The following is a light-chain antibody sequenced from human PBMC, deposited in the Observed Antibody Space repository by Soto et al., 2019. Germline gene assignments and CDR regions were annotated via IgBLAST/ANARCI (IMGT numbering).Light chain of an antibody. V-gene: IGKV1-8*01. J-gene: IGKJ1*01. CDR3: QRYYTSPRT. CDR1: QGIGSH. Sequence: AILMTQSPSTFSASPGDRVTITCRASQGIGSHLAWYQQKPGKAPKLLIYAASTLQSGVPSRFSGSGSGTDFALTITCLQSEDFATYYCQRYYTSPRTFGQGTKV. CDR2: AAS.